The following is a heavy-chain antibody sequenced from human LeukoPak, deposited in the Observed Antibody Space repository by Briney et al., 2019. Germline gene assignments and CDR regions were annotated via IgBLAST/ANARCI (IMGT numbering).Heavy chain of an antibody. D-gene: IGHD3-16*02. CDR3: ANWHGYDYVWGSYRSDAFDI. Sequence: GGSLRLSCAASGFTFSSYAMHWVRQAPGKGLEWVAVISYDGSNKYYADSVKGRFTISRDNSKNTLYLQMNSLRAEDTAVYYCANWHGYDYVWGSYRSDAFDIWGQGTMVTVSS. V-gene: IGHV3-30-3*01. CDR2: ISYDGSNK. CDR1: GFTFSSYA. J-gene: IGHJ3*02.